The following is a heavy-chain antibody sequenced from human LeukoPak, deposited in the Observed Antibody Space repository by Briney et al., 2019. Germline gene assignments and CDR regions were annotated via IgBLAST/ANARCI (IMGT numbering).Heavy chain of an antibody. CDR2: FDPEDGET. V-gene: IGHV1-24*01. D-gene: IGHD3-16*02. CDR1: GYTLTELS. J-gene: IGHJ4*02. Sequence: ASVKVSCKVSGYTLTELSMHWVRQAPGKGLEWMGGFDPEDGETIYAQKFQGRVTMAEDTSTDTAYMELSSLGSEDTAVYYCATWSSLGELSTFDYWGQGTLVTVSS. CDR3: ATWSSLGELSTFDY.